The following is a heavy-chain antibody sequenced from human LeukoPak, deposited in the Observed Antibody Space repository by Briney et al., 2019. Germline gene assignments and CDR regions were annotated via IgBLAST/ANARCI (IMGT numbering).Heavy chain of an antibody. CDR1: GGSFSGYY. V-gene: IGHV4-34*01. CDR3: ARAGYSYGYPPKEAYNWFDP. CDR2: INHSGST. D-gene: IGHD5-18*01. J-gene: IGHJ5*02. Sequence: SETLSLTCAVYGGSFSGYYWSWIRQPPGKGLEWIGEINHSGSTNYNPSLKSRVTISVDTSKNQFSLKLSSVTAADTAVHYCARAGYSYGYPPKEAYNWFDPWGQGTLVTVSS.